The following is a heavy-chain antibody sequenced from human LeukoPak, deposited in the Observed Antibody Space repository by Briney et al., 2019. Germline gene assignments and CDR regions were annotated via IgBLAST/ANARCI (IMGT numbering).Heavy chain of an antibody. V-gene: IGHV4-34*01. D-gene: IGHD5-18*01. Sequence: PSETLSLTCAVYGGSFSGYYWSWIRQPPGKGLEWIGEINHSGSTNYNPSLKSRVTISVDTSKNQFSLKLSSVTAADTAVYYCARGYSYGYFVPGYYYGMDVWGQGTTVTVSS. CDR3: ARGYSYGYFVPGYYYGMDV. CDR2: INHSGST. CDR1: GGSFSGYY. J-gene: IGHJ6*02.